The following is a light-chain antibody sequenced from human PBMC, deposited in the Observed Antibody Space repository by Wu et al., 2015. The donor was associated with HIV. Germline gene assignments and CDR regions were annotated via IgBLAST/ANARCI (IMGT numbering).Light chain of an antibody. J-gene: IGKJ1*01. CDR3: QQYNSYCQT. CDR1: QSISSW. Sequence: DIQMTQSPSTLSASVGDRVTITCRASQSISSWLAWYQQKPGKAPKLLIYKASSLESGVPSRFSGSGFGTEFTLTISSLQPDDFATYYCQQYNSYCQTFGQGTKVEIK. V-gene: IGKV1-5*03. CDR2: KAS.